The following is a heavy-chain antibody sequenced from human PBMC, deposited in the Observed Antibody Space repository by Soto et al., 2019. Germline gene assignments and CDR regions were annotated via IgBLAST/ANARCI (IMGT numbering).Heavy chain of an antibody. D-gene: IGHD2-21*01. CDR3: ARDAEAYCGGDCHFDY. Sequence: GASVKVSCKASGYTFTGYYMHWVRQAPGQGLEWMGWINPNSGGTNYAQKFQGWVTMTRDTSISTAYMELSRLRSDDTAVYYCARDAEAYCGGDCHFDYWGQGTLVTVSS. V-gene: IGHV1-2*04. CDR2: INPNSGGT. J-gene: IGHJ4*02. CDR1: GYTFTGYY.